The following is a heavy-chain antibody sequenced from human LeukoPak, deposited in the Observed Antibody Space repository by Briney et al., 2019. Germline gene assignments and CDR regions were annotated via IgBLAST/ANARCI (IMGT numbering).Heavy chain of an antibody. J-gene: IGHJ4*02. CDR2: ISSSSSTI. D-gene: IGHD2-15*01. CDR1: AFTFSSYS. Sequence: PGGSLRLSCAASAFTFSSYSMNWVRQAPGKVLEWVSYISSSSSTIYYADSVKGRFTISRDNAKNSLYLQMNSLRAEDTAVYYCARPECSGGSCYSLSWGQGTLVTVSS. V-gene: IGHV3-48*01. CDR3: ARPECSGGSCYSLS.